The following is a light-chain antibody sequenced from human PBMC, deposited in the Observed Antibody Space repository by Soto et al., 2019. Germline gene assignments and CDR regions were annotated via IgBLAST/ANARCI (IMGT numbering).Light chain of an antibody. J-gene: IGLJ2*01. Sequence: QSALTQPASVSGSPGQSITISCTGTSSDVGGYNYVSWYQQHPGKAPKLMIYEVTNRPSGVSNRFSASKSGNTASLTISGLQAEDEADYYCSSYPSSSTLVVFGGGTKLTVL. CDR2: EVT. V-gene: IGLV2-14*01. CDR1: SSDVGGYNY. CDR3: SSYPSSSTLVV.